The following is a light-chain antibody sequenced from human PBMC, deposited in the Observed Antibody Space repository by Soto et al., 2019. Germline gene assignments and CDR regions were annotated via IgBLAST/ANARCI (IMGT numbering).Light chain of an antibody. J-gene: IGKJ3*01. CDR1: QSVSSSY. CDR3: QQYDSYPFT. V-gene: IGKV3-20*01. CDR2: GAS. Sequence: EIVLTQSPGTLSLSPGERATLSCRVSQSVSSSYLAWYQQKPGQAPRLLIYGASSTATGIPARFSGSGSGTDFTFTISRLEPEDFAVYYCQQYDSYPFTFGPGTKVDIK.